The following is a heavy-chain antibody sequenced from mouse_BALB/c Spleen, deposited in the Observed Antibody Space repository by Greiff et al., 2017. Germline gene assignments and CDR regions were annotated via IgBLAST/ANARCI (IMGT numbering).Heavy chain of an antibody. CDR2: ISSGGGNT. D-gene: IGHD2-4*01. Sequence: EVMLVESGGGLVKPGGSLKLSCAASGFTFSSYTMSWVRQTPEKRLEWVATISSGGGNTYYPDSVKGRFTISRDNAKNNLYLQMSSLRSADTAVYYCARAPYEYDDAMDDWGQGTSVTVSS. V-gene: IGHV5-9*03. CDR3: ARAPYEYDDAMDD. J-gene: IGHJ4*01. CDR1: GFTFSSYT.